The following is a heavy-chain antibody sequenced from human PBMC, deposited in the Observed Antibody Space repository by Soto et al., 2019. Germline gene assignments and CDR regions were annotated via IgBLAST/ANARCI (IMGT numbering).Heavy chain of an antibody. CDR2: ISCDGSNK. CDR1: GFTFSSYG. D-gene: IGHD3-22*01. V-gene: IGHV3-30*18. J-gene: IGHJ4*02. Sequence: QVQLLESGGGVVQPGRSLRLSCAASGFTFSSYGMHWVRQAPGKGLEWVAVISCDGSNKYYADSVKGRFTISRDNSKNTLYLQMNSLRAEDTAVYYCAKARRNSSGPRSSGYFDYWGQGTLVTVSS. CDR3: AKARRNSSGPRSSGYFDY.